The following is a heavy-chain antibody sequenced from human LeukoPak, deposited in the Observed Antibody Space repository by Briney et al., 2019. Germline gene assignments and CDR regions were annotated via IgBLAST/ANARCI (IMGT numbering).Heavy chain of an antibody. CDR3: ATKGYCSGGSCYPYFDY. Sequence: GGSLRLSCAASGFTFSSYAMSWVRQAPGKGLEWVSAISGSGGSTYYADSVKGRFTISRDNSKNTLYLQMYSLRAEDTAVYYCATKGYCSGGSCYPYFDYWGQGTLVTVSS. CDR1: GFTFSSYA. CDR2: ISGSGGST. J-gene: IGHJ4*02. V-gene: IGHV3-23*01. D-gene: IGHD2-15*01.